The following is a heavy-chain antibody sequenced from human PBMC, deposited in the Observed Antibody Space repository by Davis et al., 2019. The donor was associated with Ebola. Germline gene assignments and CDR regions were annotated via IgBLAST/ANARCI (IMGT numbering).Heavy chain of an antibody. CDR1: GGSISSGGYS. CDR2: IWYDGSNK. J-gene: IGHJ6*02. V-gene: IGHV3-33*08. Sequence: LSLTCAVSGGSISSGGYSWSWIRQAPGKGLEWVAVIWYDGSNKSYADSVKGRFTISRDNSKNTLYLQMNSLRAEDTAVYYCARDPYCTNGVCLLYYYYGMDVWGQGTTVTVSS. CDR3: ARDPYCTNGVCLLYYYYGMDV. D-gene: IGHD2-8*01.